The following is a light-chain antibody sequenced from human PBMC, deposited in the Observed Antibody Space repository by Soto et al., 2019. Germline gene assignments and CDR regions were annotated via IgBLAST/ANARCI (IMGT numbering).Light chain of an antibody. CDR3: QQYGNSPSTT. CDR2: GAS. J-gene: IGKJ5*01. Sequence: EIVLTQSPGTLSLSPGERATLYCRASQSVSSSYLAWYQQKPGQSPRLLIYGASNRPGRTPDRFSGTGSGTDFTLTISRLEPEDFALYYCQQYGNSPSTTFGQGTRLEI. V-gene: IGKV3-20*01. CDR1: QSVSSSY.